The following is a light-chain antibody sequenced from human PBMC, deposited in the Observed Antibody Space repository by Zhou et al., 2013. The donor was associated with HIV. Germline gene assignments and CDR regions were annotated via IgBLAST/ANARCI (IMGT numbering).Light chain of an antibody. CDR1: QSVDSTY. Sequence: DIVLTQSPGTLSLSPGERATLSCRASQSVDSTYLAWYQHKPGQAPRLLIYGASSRAPGIPDRFSGRGSGTAFTLTISRLEPEDFAVYYCQQYGRSLITFGQGTRLEIK. CDR2: GAS. V-gene: IGKV3-20*01. CDR3: QQYGRSLIT. J-gene: IGKJ5*01.